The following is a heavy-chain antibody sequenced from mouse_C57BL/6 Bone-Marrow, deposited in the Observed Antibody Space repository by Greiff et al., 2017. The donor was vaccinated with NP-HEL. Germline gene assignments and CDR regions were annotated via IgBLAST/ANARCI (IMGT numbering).Heavy chain of an antibody. D-gene: IGHD1-1*01. CDR3: ARSHYYGSSSNYYAMDY. V-gene: IGHV1-20*01. CDR1: GYSFTGYF. CDR2: INPYNGDT. J-gene: IGHJ4*01. Sequence: EVQLQQSGPELVKPGDSVKISCKASGYSFTGYFMNWVMQSHGKSLEWIGRINPYNGDTFYNQKFKGKATLTVDKSSSTAHMELRSLTSEDSAVYYCARSHYYGSSSNYYAMDYWGQGTSVTVSS.